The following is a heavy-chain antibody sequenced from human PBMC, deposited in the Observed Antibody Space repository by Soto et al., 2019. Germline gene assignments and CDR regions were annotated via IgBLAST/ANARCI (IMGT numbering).Heavy chain of an antibody. CDR2: ISAYNGNT. V-gene: IGHV1-18*04. Sequence: GASVKVSCKASGYTFTSYGISWVRQAPGQGLEWMGWISAYNGNTNYAQKLQGRVTMTTDTSTSTAYMELRSLRSDDTAVYYCARASSGSYYRAAFDIWGQGTMVTVSS. CDR1: GYTFTSYG. CDR3: ARASSGSYYRAAFDI. D-gene: IGHD1-26*01. J-gene: IGHJ3*02.